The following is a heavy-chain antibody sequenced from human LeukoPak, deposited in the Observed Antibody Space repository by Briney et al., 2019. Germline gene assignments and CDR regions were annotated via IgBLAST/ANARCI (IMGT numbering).Heavy chain of an antibody. Sequence: SETLSLTCTVSGGSINNYYWSWIRQPPGKGLEWIGYFHSRWSTNYNPSLKSRVSISVDTSKNQLSLELTSVTAADTAVYYCARGAYDSSGFDYWGQGTLVTVSS. V-gene: IGHV4-59*01. D-gene: IGHD3-22*01. CDR2: FHSRWST. J-gene: IGHJ4*02. CDR1: GGSINNYY. CDR3: ARGAYDSSGFDY.